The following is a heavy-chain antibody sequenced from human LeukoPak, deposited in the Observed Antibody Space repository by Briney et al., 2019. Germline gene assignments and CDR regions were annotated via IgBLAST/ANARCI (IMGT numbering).Heavy chain of an antibody. D-gene: IGHD6-13*01. J-gene: IGHJ4*02. CDR1: RFTFSSYA. V-gene: IGHV3-23*01. CDR3: AKGDREGAAGGTGFDS. CDR2: ISGSGSST. Sequence: PGGSLRLSCAASRFTFSSYAMSWVRQAPGKGLDWVSAISGSGSSTYYADSVKGRFTFSRDNSKNTLSLQMSSLRLDDTAVYYCAKGDREGAAGGTGFDSWGQGTLVTVSS.